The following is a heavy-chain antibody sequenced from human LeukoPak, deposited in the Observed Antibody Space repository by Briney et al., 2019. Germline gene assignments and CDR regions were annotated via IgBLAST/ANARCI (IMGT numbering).Heavy chain of an antibody. CDR2: INPNSGGT. Sequence: ASVKVSCKASGFTFTGYYMDWVLQAPGQGLEWMGRINPNSGGTNYAQKFQGRVTMTRDTSISTAYMELSRLRSDDTAVYYCASFTWERDAFDIWGQGTIVTVSS. CDR3: ASFTWERDAFDI. V-gene: IGHV1-2*06. D-gene: IGHD1-26*01. J-gene: IGHJ3*02. CDR1: GFTFTGYY.